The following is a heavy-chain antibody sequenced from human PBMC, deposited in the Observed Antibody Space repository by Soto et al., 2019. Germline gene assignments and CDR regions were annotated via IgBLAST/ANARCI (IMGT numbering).Heavy chain of an antibody. V-gene: IGHV4-34*01. CDR2: INHSGST. Sequence: SETLSLTCAVYGGSFSGYYWSWIRQPPGKGLEWIGEINHSGSTNYNPSLKSRVTISVDKSKNQFSLKLTSVTAVDTAVYYCARGSTTEKVDSWGQGTLVTVSS. CDR1: GGSFSGYY. CDR3: ARGSTTEKVDS. D-gene: IGHD4-17*01. J-gene: IGHJ4*02.